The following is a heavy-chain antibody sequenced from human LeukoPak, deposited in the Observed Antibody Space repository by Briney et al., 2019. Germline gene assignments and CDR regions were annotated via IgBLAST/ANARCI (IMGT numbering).Heavy chain of an antibody. CDR2: IHYRGGT. CDR1: GGSISNENW. Sequence: PSETLSLTCAVSGGSISNENWWSWDRQPPGKGLEWIGEIHYRGGTNYNPSLRSRVTISVDTSKNQFSLKMTSVTAADTAVYYCATPNDAFNIWGQGTMVTVSS. J-gene: IGHJ3*02. CDR3: ATPNDAFNI. V-gene: IGHV4-4*02.